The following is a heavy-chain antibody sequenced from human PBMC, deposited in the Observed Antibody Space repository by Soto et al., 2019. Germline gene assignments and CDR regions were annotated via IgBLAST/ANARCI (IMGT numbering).Heavy chain of an antibody. CDR1: EFTFSGRS. D-gene: IGHD3-10*01. CDR3: ARGCFGPAV. Sequence: EVQLVESGGGLVQPGGSLRLSCAASEFTFSGRSVHWVRQAPGKGLVWVSGIDKVGTDSTYADSVKGRFTSSRDDAKKTAYLQMNSLRVDDTAVYYGARGCFGPAVWSKGTKVTVSS. J-gene: IGHJ6*03. CDR2: IDKVGTDS. V-gene: IGHV3-74*01.